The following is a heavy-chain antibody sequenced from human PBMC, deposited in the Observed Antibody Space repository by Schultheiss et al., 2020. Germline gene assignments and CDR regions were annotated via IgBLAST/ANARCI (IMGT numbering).Heavy chain of an antibody. J-gene: IGHJ6*04. V-gene: IGHV1-8*01. D-gene: IGHD1-7*01. Sequence: ASVKVSCKASGYTFTSYDINWVRQATGQGLEWMGWMNPNSGNTGYAQKFQGRVTMTRNTSISTAYMELRSLRSDDTAVYYCVRDRSDAANWNYEAVVPMDVWGKGTTVTVSS. CDR1: GYTFTSYD. CDR2: MNPNSGNT. CDR3: VRDRSDAANWNYEAVVPMDV.